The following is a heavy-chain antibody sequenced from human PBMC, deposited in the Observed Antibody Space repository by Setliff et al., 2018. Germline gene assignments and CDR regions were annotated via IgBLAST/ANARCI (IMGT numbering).Heavy chain of an antibody. V-gene: IGHV1-18*01. D-gene: IGHD1-26*01. CDR1: GFGFTTFG. CDR2: ISPYKSDT. CDR3: ARSPPNRGVGQGHYMDV. J-gene: IGHJ6*03. Sequence: ASVKVSCKTSGFGFTTFGFSLVRQAPGQGLEWMGWISPYKSDTNYAQKFQGRVTMTIDTSTSTAYVEVRSLTSDDTAVYYCARSPPNRGVGQGHYMDVWGIGTTVTVSS.